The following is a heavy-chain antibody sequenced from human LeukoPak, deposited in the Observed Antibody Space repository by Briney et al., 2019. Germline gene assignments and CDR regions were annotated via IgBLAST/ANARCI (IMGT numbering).Heavy chain of an antibody. J-gene: IGHJ4*01. D-gene: IGHD4-11*01. V-gene: IGHV3-23*01. CDR3: AKDRGYSISRPPRFDY. CDR1: GFTFSSYA. CDR2: ISGSGGST. Sequence: PGGSLRLSCAASGFTFSSYAMSWVRQAPGKGLEWVSAISGSGGSTYYADSVKGRFTISRDNSKNTLYLQMNSLRAEDTAVYYCAKDRGYSISRPPRFDYWGQGTLVSVSS.